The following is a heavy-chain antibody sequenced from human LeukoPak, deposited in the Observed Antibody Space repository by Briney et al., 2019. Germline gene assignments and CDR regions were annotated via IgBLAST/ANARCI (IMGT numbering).Heavy chain of an antibody. Sequence: SGPTLVNPTQTLTLTCTFSGFSLSASGLGVGWIRQPPGKALEWLALIYWDDDRRYSPSLESRLTITKDTSKNQVVLTMTNMDPLDTATYYCARYPGSQFTYYFDYWGQGTLVTVSS. D-gene: IGHD3-10*01. CDR2: IYWDDDR. CDR1: GFSLSASGLG. J-gene: IGHJ4*02. V-gene: IGHV2-5*02. CDR3: ARYPGSQFTYYFDY.